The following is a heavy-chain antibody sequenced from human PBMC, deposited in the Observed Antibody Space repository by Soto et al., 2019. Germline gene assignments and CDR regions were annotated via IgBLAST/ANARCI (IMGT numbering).Heavy chain of an antibody. V-gene: IGHV4-59*01. D-gene: IGHD1-1*01. CDR2: IYYSGNT. CDR3: ARQLGLWQPLDY. CDR1: GGSMRDYY. Sequence: QVQLQESGPRLVKPSETLSLTCSVSGGSMRDYYWSWIRQSPGKGPEWIGYIYYSGNTNYNPSLRSRVTISVDMPKSLFSLKLNSVTAADTAVYYCARQLGLWQPLDYWGRGTLVTVSS. J-gene: IGHJ4*02.